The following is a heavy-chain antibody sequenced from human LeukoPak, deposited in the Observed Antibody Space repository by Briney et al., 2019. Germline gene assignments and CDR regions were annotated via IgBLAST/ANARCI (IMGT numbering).Heavy chain of an antibody. Sequence: SETLSLTCAVSGYSISSGYYWDWIRQPPGKGREWIGSIYHSGSTYYNPSLKSRVTISIDTSKNEFSLRLSSVTAADTAVYYCARDYGSGSSYDYFYYALDVWGKGTTVTVSS. D-gene: IGHD3-10*01. V-gene: IGHV4-38-2*02. CDR3: ARDYGSGSSYDYFYYALDV. CDR2: IYHSGST. CDR1: GYSISSGYY. J-gene: IGHJ6*04.